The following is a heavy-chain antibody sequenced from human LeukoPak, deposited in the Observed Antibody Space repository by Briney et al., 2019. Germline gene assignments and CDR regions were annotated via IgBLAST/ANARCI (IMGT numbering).Heavy chain of an antibody. CDR1: GYSFTSYW. Sequence: GESLKISCKGSGYSFTSYWISWVRQMPGKGLEWMGKIDPSDSNTNYSPSFQGHVTISVDRSISTAYLQWSSLKASDTAIYYCARLPGLFIFNYFFDYWGQGTLVTVSS. V-gene: IGHV5-10-1*01. CDR2: IDPSDSNT. CDR3: ARLPGLFIFNYFFDY. D-gene: IGHD3-22*01. J-gene: IGHJ4*02.